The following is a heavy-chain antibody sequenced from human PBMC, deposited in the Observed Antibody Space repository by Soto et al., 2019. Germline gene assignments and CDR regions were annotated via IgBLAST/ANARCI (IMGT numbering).Heavy chain of an antibody. J-gene: IGHJ6*02. CDR2: INPNSGGT. CDR1: GYTFTGYY. CDR3: ARDRLLLSAAAPAGYYYYGMDV. V-gene: IGHV1-2*02. Sequence: GASVKVSCKASGYTFTGYYMHWVRQAPGQGLEWMGWINPNSGGTNYAQKFQGRVTMTRDTSISTAYMELSRLRSGDTAVYYCARDRLLLSAAAPAGYYYYGMDVWGHGTTVTVSS. D-gene: IGHD6-13*01.